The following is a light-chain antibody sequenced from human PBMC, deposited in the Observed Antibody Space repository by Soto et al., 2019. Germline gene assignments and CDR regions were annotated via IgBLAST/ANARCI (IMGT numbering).Light chain of an antibody. Sequence: QSVLTQSPPVSGAPGQRVTISCTGSSSNIGAGYDVHWYQQFPGTAPKLLIYANTNRPSGVPDRFSGSKSGTSASLAITGLQPEDEADYYCQSYDSSLKNSVFGGGTKLTVL. CDR2: ANT. CDR1: SSNIGAGYD. CDR3: QSYDSSLKNSV. V-gene: IGLV1-40*01. J-gene: IGLJ3*02.